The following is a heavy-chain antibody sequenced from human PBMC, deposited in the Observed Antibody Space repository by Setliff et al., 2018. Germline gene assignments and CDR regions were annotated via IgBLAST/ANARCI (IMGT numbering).Heavy chain of an antibody. D-gene: IGHD6-19*01. CDR3: AREGSIGWSQYFHH. CDR2: ISYDGFKI. Sequence: GGSLRLSCAASGFTLRNSGMLWVRQAPGRGLEWVTFISYDGFKIYYAESVKGRFTISRDISTNTLFLEIDSLRSEDTGLYYCAREGSIGWSQYFHHWGQGTPVTVSS. J-gene: IGHJ1*01. V-gene: IGHV3-30*03. CDR1: GFTLRNSG.